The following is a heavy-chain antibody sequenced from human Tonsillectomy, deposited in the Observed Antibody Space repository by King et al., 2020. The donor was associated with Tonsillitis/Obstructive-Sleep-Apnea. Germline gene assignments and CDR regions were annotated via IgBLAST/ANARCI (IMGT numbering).Heavy chain of an antibody. V-gene: IGHV1-2*02. CDR3: AGVSVVGTLYYFDY. CDR2: ITPNSGGI. D-gene: IGHD2-15*01. J-gene: IGHJ4*02. CDR1: GYTFTDYH. Sequence: VQLVESGAEVKKPGASVKVSCKASGYTFTDYHIHWVRQAPGQGLEWMGWITPNSGGIQYAQKFQGRVTVTRDTSISTAYMELSSLTSDDTAVYYCAGVSVVGTLYYFDYWGQGSLVTVSS.